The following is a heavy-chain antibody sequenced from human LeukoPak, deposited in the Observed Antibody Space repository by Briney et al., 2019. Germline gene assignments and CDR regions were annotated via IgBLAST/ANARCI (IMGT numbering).Heavy chain of an antibody. CDR1: GGSISSSNW. Sequence: SETLSLTCAVSGGSISSSNWWSWVRQPPGKGLEWIGEIYHSGSTNYNPSLKSRVTISVDKSKNQFSLKLTSVTAADTAVYYCASLKWFGDFRFDYWGPGILVTVSS. V-gene: IGHV4-4*02. CDR3: ASLKWFGDFRFDY. J-gene: IGHJ4*02. D-gene: IGHD3-10*01. CDR2: IYHSGST.